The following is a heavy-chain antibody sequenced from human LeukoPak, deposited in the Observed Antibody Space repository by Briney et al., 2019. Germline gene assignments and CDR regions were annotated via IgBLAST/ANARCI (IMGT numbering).Heavy chain of an antibody. J-gene: IGHJ4*02. Sequence: PGGSLRLSCAASGFTFSSYWMSWVRQAPGKGLEWVANIKQDGSEKYYVDSVKGRFTISRDNAKNSLYLQMNSLRAEDTAVYYCAKVATITHIRPDLDYWGQGTLITVSS. CDR1: GFTFSSYW. D-gene: IGHD5-12*01. CDR2: IKQDGSEK. CDR3: AKVATITHIRPDLDY. V-gene: IGHV3-7*01.